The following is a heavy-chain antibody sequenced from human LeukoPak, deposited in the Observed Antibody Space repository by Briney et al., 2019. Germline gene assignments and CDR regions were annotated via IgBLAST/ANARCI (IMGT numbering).Heavy chain of an antibody. D-gene: IGHD5-18*01. V-gene: IGHV3-21*01. CDR3: ARGILRGYSYGQNDY. J-gene: IGHJ4*02. CDR1: GFTFSSYS. Sequence: GGSLRLSCAASGFTFSSYSMNWVRQAPGKGLEWVSSISSSSSYIYYADSVKGRFTISRDNAKNSLYLQMSSLRAEDTAVYYCARGILRGYSYGQNDYWGQGTLVTVSS. CDR2: ISSSSSYI.